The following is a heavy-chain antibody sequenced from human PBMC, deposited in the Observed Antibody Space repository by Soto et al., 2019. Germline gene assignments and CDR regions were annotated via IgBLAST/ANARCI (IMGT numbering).Heavy chain of an antibody. Sequence: GGSLRLSCAASGFSFSYYWMSWVRQAPGKGLEWVANIKQDGSDKYYVDSVKGRFTISRDNAKNSLYLQMNSLRAEDTAVYYCARGGGASDYWGQGTLVTVSS. CDR3: ARGGGASDY. D-gene: IGHD3-16*01. CDR2: IKQDGSDK. J-gene: IGHJ4*02. V-gene: IGHV3-7*05. CDR1: GFSFSYYW.